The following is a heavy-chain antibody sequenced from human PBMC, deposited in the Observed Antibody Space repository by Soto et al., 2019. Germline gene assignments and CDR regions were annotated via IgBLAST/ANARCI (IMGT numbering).Heavy chain of an antibody. J-gene: IGHJ6*02. Sequence: SVKVSCKASGYTFTSYGISWVRQAPGQGLEWMGGIIPIFGTANYAQKFQGRVTITADESTSTAYMELSSLRSEDTAVYYCARDYLDTAMPEYYYYYGMDVWGQGTTVTVSS. CDR1: GYTFTSYG. CDR2: IIPIFGTA. V-gene: IGHV1-69*13. D-gene: IGHD5-18*01. CDR3: ARDYLDTAMPEYYYYYGMDV.